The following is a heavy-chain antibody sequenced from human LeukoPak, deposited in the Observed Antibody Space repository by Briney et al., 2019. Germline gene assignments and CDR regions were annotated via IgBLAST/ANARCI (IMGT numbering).Heavy chain of an antibody. CDR1: GFTFSSSA. J-gene: IGHJ4*02. CDR2: ISPGSSTI. CDR3: ARRWG. Sequence: GGSLRLSCAASGFTFSSSAMNWVRQAPGKGLEWVSYISPGSSTIYYADSVKGRFTISRDNAKNSLYLQMNSLRAEDTAVYYCARRWGWGQGTLVTVSS. D-gene: IGHD5-24*01. V-gene: IGHV3-48*04.